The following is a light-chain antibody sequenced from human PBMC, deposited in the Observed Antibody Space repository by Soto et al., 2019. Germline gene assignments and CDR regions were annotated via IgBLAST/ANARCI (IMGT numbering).Light chain of an antibody. CDR2: GIS. V-gene: IGKV3-20*01. J-gene: IGKJ2*01. CDR1: QSVTNRS. Sequence: ESALTQSPGTLSLSPGERATLSCRASQSVTNRSFAWYQQRPGQAPRLLIYGISNRATGIPDRFSGSGSGTDFTLTISRLEPEDFVVYYCQQYSSLPHTFGQGTKLDVK. CDR3: QQYSSLPHT.